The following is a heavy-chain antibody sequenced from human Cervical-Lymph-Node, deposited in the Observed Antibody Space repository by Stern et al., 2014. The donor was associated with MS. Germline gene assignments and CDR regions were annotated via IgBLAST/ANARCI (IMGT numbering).Heavy chain of an antibody. J-gene: IGHJ4*02. CDR2: INTKTGNS. CDR1: GYTFARNA. Sequence: QLVQSGSELKKPGASVKVSCNASGYTFARNALNWVRQAPGQRLEWIGWINTKTGNSTYAQGFRGRFVFSLDTSVSTAYLQISSLKAEDTAIYYCARVKPAAILDYWGQGTLVTVSS. D-gene: IGHD2-2*01. CDR3: ARVKPAAILDY. V-gene: IGHV7-4-1*02.